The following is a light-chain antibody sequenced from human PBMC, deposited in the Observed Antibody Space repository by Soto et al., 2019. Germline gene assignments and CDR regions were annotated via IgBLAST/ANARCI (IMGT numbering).Light chain of an antibody. CDR1: QSVSSN. CDR3: QQYFEWPPMT. V-gene: IGKV3-15*01. J-gene: IGKJ1*01. Sequence: EIVMTQSPATLSVSPGERATLSCRASQSVSSNLAWYQQKPGQAPRLLIYGASTRATGIPARFSGSGSGTDFTLTISSLRSEDSAIYYCQQYFEWPPMTFGQGTKVDIK. CDR2: GAS.